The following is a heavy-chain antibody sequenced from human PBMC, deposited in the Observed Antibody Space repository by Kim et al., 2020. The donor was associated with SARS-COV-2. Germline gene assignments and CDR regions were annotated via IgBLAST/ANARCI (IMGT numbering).Heavy chain of an antibody. Sequence: GGSLRLSCAASGFTFSSYSMNWVRQAPGKGLEWVSSISSSGSHIYYADSVKGRFTISRDNAKNSLYLQMNSLRAEDTAVYYCARDYYDSSGYFLGFGGM. V-gene: IGHV3-21*01. CDR2: ISSSGSHI. CDR1: GFTFSSYS. CDR3: ARDYYDSSGYFLGFGGM. J-gene: IGHJ6*01. D-gene: IGHD3-22*01.